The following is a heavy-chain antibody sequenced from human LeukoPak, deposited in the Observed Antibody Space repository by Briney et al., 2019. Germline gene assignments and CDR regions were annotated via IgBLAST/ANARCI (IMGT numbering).Heavy chain of an antibody. CDR2: IIPIFGTA. D-gene: IGHD6-13*01. CDR3: ATTQIAAAGPGYYYYYYMDV. J-gene: IGHJ6*03. V-gene: IGHV1-69*13. CDR1: GGTFSSYA. Sequence: SVKVSCKASGGTFSSYAISWVRQAPGQGLEWMGGIIPIFGTANYAQKFQGRVTITADESTSTAYMELSSLRSEDTAVYYCATTQIAAAGPGYYYYYYMDVWGKGTTVTISS.